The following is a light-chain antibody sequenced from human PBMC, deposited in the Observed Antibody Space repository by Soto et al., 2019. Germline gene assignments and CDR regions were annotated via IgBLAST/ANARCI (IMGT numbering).Light chain of an antibody. CDR1: SSDVGGYNF. Sequence: QSALTQPASVSGSPGQSITISCTGTSSDVGGYNFVSWYQQHPGKAPKLIIYEVTNRPAGVSNRFSGSKSGNTTSLTISGLKAEDEADYYCSSYTSSGTRVFGTGTKLTVL. CDR2: EVT. V-gene: IGLV2-14*01. J-gene: IGLJ1*01. CDR3: SSYTSSGTRV.